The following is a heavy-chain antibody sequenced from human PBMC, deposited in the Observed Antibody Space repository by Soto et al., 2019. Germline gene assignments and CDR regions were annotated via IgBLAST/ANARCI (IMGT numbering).Heavy chain of an antibody. CDR2: IYYTGTT. CDR1: GDSINNSY. Sequence: SDTLCLTCSVSGDSINNSYWSWIRQPPGKRLEWIGNIYYTGTTTYNPSLERRVTMSVDTSKNQFSLKVNSVDAADTAVYYCAKYRRTEAEGFTLDFWGRGTLVTVSS. D-gene: IGHD6-13*01. CDR3: AKYRRTEAEGFTLDF. J-gene: IGHJ4*02. V-gene: IGHV4-59*01.